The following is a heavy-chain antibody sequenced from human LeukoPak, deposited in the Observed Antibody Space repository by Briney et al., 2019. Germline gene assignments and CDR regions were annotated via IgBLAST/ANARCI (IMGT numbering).Heavy chain of an antibody. D-gene: IGHD3-10*01. Sequence: SETLSLTCTVSGVSISSGGYYWSWIRQHPGKGLEWIGYIYYSGSTYYNPSLKSRVTISVDTSKNQFSLKLSSVTAADTAVYYCARDRGRFGELSGTDAFDIWGQGTMVTVSS. CDR1: GVSISSGGYY. CDR2: IYYSGST. V-gene: IGHV4-31*03. J-gene: IGHJ3*02. CDR3: ARDRGRFGELSGTDAFDI.